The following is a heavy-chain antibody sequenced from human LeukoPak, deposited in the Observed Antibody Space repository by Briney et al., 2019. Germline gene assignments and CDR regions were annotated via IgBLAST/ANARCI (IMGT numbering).Heavy chain of an antibody. CDR3: AREDLAMIVVVSDYGMDV. V-gene: IGHV3-7*01. CDR1: GFTFSRYW. CDR2: IKQDGSDK. J-gene: IGHJ6*02. Sequence: GGSLRLSCAASGFTFSRYWMSWVRHAPGKGLEWVANIKQDGSDKHYVDSVKGRFTISRDNAKNSLYLQMNSLRAEDTAVYDCAREDLAMIVVVSDYGMDVWGQGTTVTVSS. D-gene: IGHD3-22*01.